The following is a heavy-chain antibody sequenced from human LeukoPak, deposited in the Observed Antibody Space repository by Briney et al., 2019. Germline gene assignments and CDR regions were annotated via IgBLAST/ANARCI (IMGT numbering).Heavy chain of an antibody. J-gene: IGHJ3*02. D-gene: IGHD3-10*01. CDR2: ISYDGSSE. CDR1: GFTFSGYL. Sequence: GGSLRLSCVASGFTFSGYLMHWVRQAPGKGLEWVAVISYDGSSENYAHSVKGRVTVSRDNSHDTLFLQMSSLRPEDTAVYYCARESWGAISPAFDIWGQGTMVTVSS. CDR3: ARESWGAISPAFDI. V-gene: IGHV3-30-3*01.